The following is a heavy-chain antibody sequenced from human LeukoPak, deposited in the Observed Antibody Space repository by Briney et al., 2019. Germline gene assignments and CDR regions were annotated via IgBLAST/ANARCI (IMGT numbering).Heavy chain of an antibody. J-gene: IGHJ4*02. D-gene: IGHD3-10*01. CDR2: IGSSSGSI. CDR3: ARDYYYGFYY. Sequence: GGSLRLSCAASGFXFSSYSMNWVRQAPGKGLEWVSYIGSSSGSIHYADSVKGRFTISRDNAKNSLYLQMSSLRDEDTAMYYCARDYYYGFYYWGQGTLVTVSS. V-gene: IGHV3-48*02. CDR1: GFXFSSYS.